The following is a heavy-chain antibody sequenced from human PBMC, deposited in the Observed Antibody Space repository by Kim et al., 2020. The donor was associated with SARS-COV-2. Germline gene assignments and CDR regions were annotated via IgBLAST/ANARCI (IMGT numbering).Heavy chain of an antibody. D-gene: IGHD3-3*01. V-gene: IGHV3-48*03. Sequence: YNADPVKGRFTNSRDNAKNSMYLKMNSLRAEDTAVYYCARALLEWPDAFDIWGQGTMVTVSS. CDR3: ARALLEWPDAFDI. J-gene: IGHJ3*02.